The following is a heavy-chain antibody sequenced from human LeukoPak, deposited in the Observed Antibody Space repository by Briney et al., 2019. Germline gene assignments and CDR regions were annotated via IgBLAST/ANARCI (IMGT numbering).Heavy chain of an antibody. CDR3: ARATNWFDP. CDR2: IIPILGIA. J-gene: IGHJ5*02. Sequence: ASVKVSCKASGGTFSSYAISWVRQAPGQVLEWMGRIIPILGIANYAQKFQGRVTITADKSTSTAYMELSSLRSEDTAVYYCARATNWFDPWGQGTLVTVSS. V-gene: IGHV1-69*04. CDR1: GGTFSSYA. D-gene: IGHD1-26*01.